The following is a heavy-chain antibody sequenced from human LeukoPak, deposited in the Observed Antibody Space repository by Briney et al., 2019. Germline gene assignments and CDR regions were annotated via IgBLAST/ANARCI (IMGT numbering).Heavy chain of an antibody. D-gene: IGHD2-2*01. CDR3: AGDPQYCSSTSCYLVGYYGMDV. V-gene: IGHV3-30-3*01. CDR1: GFTFSSYA. J-gene: IGHJ6*02. CDR2: ISYDGSNK. Sequence: PGGSLRLSCAASGFTFSSYAMHWVRQAPGKGLEWVAVISYDGSNKYYADSVKGRFTISRDNSKNTLYLQMNSLRAEDAAVYYCAGDPQYCSSTSCYLVGYYGMDVWGQGTTVTVPS.